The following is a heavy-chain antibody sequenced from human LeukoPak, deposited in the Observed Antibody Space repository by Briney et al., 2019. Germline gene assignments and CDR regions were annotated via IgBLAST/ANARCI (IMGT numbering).Heavy chain of an antibody. CDR2: ISGSGSGGST. CDR3: ARDGQYNWNDLHHYYMDV. Sequence: GGSLRLSRAASGFTFSSSAMSWVRQAPGKGLEWVSSISGSGSGGSTYYADSVKGRFTISRDNSKNTLYLQMSSLRVEDTAVYYCARDGQYNWNDLHHYYMDVWGKGTTVTISS. CDR1: GFTFSSSA. D-gene: IGHD1-1*01. J-gene: IGHJ6*03. V-gene: IGHV3-23*01.